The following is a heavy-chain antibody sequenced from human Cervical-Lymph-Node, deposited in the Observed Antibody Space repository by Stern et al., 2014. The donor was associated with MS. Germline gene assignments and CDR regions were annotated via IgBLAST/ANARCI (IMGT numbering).Heavy chain of an antibody. D-gene: IGHD2-15*01. CDR2: TWFDGTNE. J-gene: IGHJ4*02. V-gene: IGHV3-33*03. CDR1: GFAFSSHG. CDR3: ATEKGACSGDDGHVTFDS. Sequence: GQLVQSGGGVTQPGRSLRLSCAASGFAFSSHGMHWVRQVPGKGLERAAATWFDGTNEKYEDSVKGRFAIARDNSKHTLDLQMNNLRVEDTAIYYCATEKGACSGDDGHVTFDSWGQGTLVTVSS.